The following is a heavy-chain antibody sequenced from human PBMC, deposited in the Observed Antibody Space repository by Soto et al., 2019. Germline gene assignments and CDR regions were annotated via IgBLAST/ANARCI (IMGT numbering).Heavy chain of an antibody. CDR1: GFTFSDYW. Sequence: EVQLVESGGGLVQPGGSLTLSCAASGFTFSDYWMHWVRQAPGKGVVWVSRINPDGRVTNYVDSVKGRFTISRDNARDTLYLQMNSLRPEDTALYCCLRVRQGAWYFDLWGRGTLVTVSS. V-gene: IGHV3-74*01. CDR2: INPDGRVT. J-gene: IGHJ2*01. CDR3: LRVRQGAWYFDL. D-gene: IGHD2-21*01.